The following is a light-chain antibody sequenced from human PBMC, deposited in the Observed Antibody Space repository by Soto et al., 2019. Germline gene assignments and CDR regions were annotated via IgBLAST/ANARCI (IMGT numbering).Light chain of an antibody. CDR2: DNN. V-gene: IGLV1-51*01. CDR3: ATWDSSLSAGV. Sequence: QSVLTQPPSVSAAPGQKVTIYCSGSSSNIGNNYVSWYQQLPGTAPKLHINDNNERPSGIPDRFSGSKAGTSATLGITGLQTGDEADYYCATWDSSLSAGVFGGGTKVTVL. CDR1: SSNIGNNY. J-gene: IGLJ2*01.